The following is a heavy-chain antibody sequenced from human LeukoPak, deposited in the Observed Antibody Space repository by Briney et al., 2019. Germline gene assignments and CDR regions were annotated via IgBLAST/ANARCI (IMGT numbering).Heavy chain of an antibody. V-gene: IGHV4-4*07. CDR1: GGSISSYY. CDR3: ARESGSYYGDYYYYYMDV. D-gene: IGHD1-26*01. Sequence: PSETLSLTCTVSGGSISSYYWSWIRQPAGKGLEWIGRIYTSGSTNYNPSLKSRVTMSVDTSKNQFSLKLSSVTAADTAVYYCARESGSYYGDYYYYYMDVWGKGTTVTISS. CDR2: IYTSGST. J-gene: IGHJ6*03.